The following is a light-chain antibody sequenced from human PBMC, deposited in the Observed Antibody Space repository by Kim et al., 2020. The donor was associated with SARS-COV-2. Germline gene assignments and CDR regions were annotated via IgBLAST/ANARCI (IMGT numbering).Light chain of an antibody. CDR2: DAA. J-gene: IGKJ4*01. CDR1: HNVDIS. Sequence: PRERATLSGRASHNVDISLAWYQQTPGQAPRLLIYDAAVRAAGIPDRFSGSGSGTDFTLTSGSLAPEDFAIYYCQQRGSWPPALTFGGGTKVDIK. CDR3: QQRGSWPPALT. V-gene: IGKV3-11*01.